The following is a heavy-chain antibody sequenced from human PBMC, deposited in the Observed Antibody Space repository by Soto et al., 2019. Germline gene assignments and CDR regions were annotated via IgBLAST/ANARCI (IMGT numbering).Heavy chain of an antibody. Sequence: SETLSLTCTVSGGSISSYYWSWIRQPPGKGLEWIGYIYYSGSTNYNPSLTSRVTISVDTSRNQFSLKLSSVTAADTAVYYCARLENDSSGYYAFDIWGQGTMVTVSS. CDR2: IYYSGST. V-gene: IGHV4-59*08. CDR3: ARLENDSSGYYAFDI. CDR1: GGSISSYY. J-gene: IGHJ3*02. D-gene: IGHD3-22*01.